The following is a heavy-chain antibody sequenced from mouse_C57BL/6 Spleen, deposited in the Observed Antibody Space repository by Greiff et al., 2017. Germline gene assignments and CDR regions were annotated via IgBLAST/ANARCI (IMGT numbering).Heavy chain of an antibody. D-gene: IGHD1-1*01. Sequence: VKLQQPGAELVKPGASVKLSCKASGYTFTSYWMQWVKQRPGQGLEWIGEIDPSDSYTNYKQKFKGKATLTVDTSSSTAYMQLSSLTSEDAAVYYCAKLSTTVVADDWGQGTTLTVSS. CDR3: AKLSTTVVADD. J-gene: IGHJ2*01. CDR1: GYTFTSYW. V-gene: IGHV1-50*01. CDR2: IDPSDSYT.